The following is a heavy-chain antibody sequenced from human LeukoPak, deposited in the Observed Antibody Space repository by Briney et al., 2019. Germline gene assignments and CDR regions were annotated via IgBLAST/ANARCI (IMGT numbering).Heavy chain of an antibody. CDR1: GYTFTGSY. CDR2: INANSGAT. Sequence: VASVKVSCKASGYTFTGSYIYWVRQAPGQGLEWMGWINANSGATQYGPNFQGRVTMTRDTSISKAYMEVSRLTSDDTAVYYCARVWSTVKSGLNYFDPWGQGTLVTVSS. J-gene: IGHJ5*02. V-gene: IGHV1-2*02. CDR3: ARVWSTVKSGLNYFDP. D-gene: IGHD1-7*01.